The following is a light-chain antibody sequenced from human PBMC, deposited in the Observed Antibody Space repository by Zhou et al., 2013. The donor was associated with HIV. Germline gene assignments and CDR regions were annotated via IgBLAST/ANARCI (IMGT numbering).Light chain of an antibody. J-gene: IGKJ4*01. CDR1: QSVSTW. V-gene: IGKV1-5*03. CDR2: EAS. CDR3: QQSYRTLWLT. Sequence: DIQMTQSPSTLSASVGDRVTITCRASQSVSTWLAWYQQKPGQAPKLLIYEASSLESGVPSRFSGSGSGTEFTLTISRLQPDDFATYYCQQSYRTLWLTFGGGTKVEI.